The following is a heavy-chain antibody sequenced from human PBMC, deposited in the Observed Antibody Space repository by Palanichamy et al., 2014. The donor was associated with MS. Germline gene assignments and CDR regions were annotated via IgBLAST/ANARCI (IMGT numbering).Heavy chain of an antibody. Sequence: QVQLVESGGGVVRPGRSLRLSCAASGFTFSSYGMHWVRQAPGKGLEWVAVIWYDGSNKYYADSVKGRFTISRDNSKNTLYLQMNSLRAEDTAVYYCARDLSLMVRGVNVYGMDVWGQGTTVTVSS. V-gene: IGHV3-33*01. D-gene: IGHD3-10*01. CDR1: GFTFSSYG. CDR2: IWYDGSNK. J-gene: IGHJ6*02. CDR3: ARDLSLMVRGVNVYGMDV.